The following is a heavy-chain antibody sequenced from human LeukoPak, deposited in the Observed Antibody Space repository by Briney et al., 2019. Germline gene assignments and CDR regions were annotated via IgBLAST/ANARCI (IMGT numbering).Heavy chain of an antibody. V-gene: IGHV4-38-2*02. CDR2: IYHSGST. D-gene: IGHD1-7*01. CDR1: GYSIGSGYY. J-gene: IGHJ5*02. CDR3: ARRPNWNYGRNNWFDP. Sequence: SETLSLTRTASGYSIGSGYYWGWIRQPPGKGLEWIGSIYHSGSTYYNPSLKSRVTISVDRSKYQFSLKLSSVTAADTAVYYCARRPNWNYGRNNWFDPWGQGTLVTVSS.